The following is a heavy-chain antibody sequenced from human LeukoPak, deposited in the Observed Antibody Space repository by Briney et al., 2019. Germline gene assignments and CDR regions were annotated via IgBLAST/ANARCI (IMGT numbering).Heavy chain of an antibody. CDR2: IYHSGST. D-gene: IGHD5-12*01. V-gene: IGHV4-38-2*02. Sequence: SETLSLTCTVSGYSISSGYYWGWIRQPPGKGLEWIGSIYHSGSTYYNPSLKSRVTISVDTSKNQFSLKLSSVTAADTAVYYCASYSGYGRRMYYYYMDVWGKGTTVTASS. CDR3: ASYSGYGRRMYYYYMDV. J-gene: IGHJ6*03. CDR1: GYSISSGYY.